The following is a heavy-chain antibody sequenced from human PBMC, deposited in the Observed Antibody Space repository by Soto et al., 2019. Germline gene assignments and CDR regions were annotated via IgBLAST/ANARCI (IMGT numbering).Heavy chain of an antibody. J-gene: IGHJ4*02. Sequence: QVQLVESGGALVKPGGSLRLSCAASGFTFSDYYMSWIRQTPGKGLEWLSYITESGHAAEYADSVRGRFTISRVNNKNSLYLQMNSLRGDDTGVYYCARAIRGYGAYGGYLGQGTLVTVSS. CDR1: GFTFSDYY. CDR2: ITESGHAA. V-gene: IGHV3-11*04. D-gene: IGHD5-12*01. CDR3: ARAIRGYGAYGGY.